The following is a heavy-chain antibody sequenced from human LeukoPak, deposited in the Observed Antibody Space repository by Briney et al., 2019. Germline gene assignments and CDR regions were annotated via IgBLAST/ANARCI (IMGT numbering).Heavy chain of an antibody. CDR1: GYSFSSGYY. CDR2: IYHSGST. Sequence: PSETLSLTCAVSGYSFSSGYYWGWIRQPPGEGLEWIGSIYHSGSTYYNPSLKSRVTISVDTSKNQFSLKLSSVTAADTAVYHCAIGPGYGSGWYLYWGQGTLVTVSS. V-gene: IGHV4-38-2*01. J-gene: IGHJ4*02. D-gene: IGHD6-19*01. CDR3: AIGPGYGSGWYLY.